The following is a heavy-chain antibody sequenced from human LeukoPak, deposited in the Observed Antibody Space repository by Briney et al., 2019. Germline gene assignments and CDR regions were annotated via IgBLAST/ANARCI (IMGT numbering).Heavy chain of an antibody. V-gene: IGHV3-30*18. Sequence: PGGSLRLSCAASGFTFSSYGMHWVRQAPGKGLEWVAVISYDGSNKYYADSVKGRFTISRDNSKNTLYLQMNSLRAEDTAVYYCAKGKSVSSGWYSWGQGTLVTVSS. CDR2: ISYDGSNK. D-gene: IGHD6-19*01. J-gene: IGHJ4*02. CDR3: AKGKSVSSGWYS. CDR1: GFTFSSYG.